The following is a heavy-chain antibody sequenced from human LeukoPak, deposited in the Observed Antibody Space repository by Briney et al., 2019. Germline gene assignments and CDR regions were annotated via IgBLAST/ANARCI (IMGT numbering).Heavy chain of an antibody. Sequence: GGSLRLSCVASGFTFDDHDMSWVRQAPGKGLEWVSGINWNGGSTGYADSVKGRFTISRDNAKNSLYLQMNSLRAEDTALYYSARGLRYFDWLLDYWGQGTLVTVSS. CDR2: INWNGGST. CDR1: GFTFDDHD. D-gene: IGHD3-9*01. CDR3: ARGLRYFDWLLDY. J-gene: IGHJ4*02. V-gene: IGHV3-20*04.